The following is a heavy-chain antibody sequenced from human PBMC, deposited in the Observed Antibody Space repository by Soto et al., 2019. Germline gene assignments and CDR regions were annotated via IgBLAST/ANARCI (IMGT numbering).Heavy chain of an antibody. CDR1: GYTFTSYT. V-gene: IGHV1-3*01. Sequence: QVPLVQSGAEVKKPGASVKVSCQASGYTFTSYTLHWVRQAPGQGPEWMGWTNAGNGNKKYSKRFQGRLTIPSDRSASKAYMELGSLNFEDTAVYYCARGGGWVGDPSFDSWGQGTLVTVSS. CDR3: ARGGGWVGDPSFDS. J-gene: IGHJ4*02. CDR2: TNAGNGNK. D-gene: IGHD3-10*01.